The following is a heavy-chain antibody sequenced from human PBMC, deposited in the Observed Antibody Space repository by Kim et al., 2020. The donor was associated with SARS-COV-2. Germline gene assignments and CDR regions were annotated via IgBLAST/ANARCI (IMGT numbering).Heavy chain of an antibody. Sequence: YAQRLQGRVTVTSDASTSTVYMELSSLRSEDTAMYYCARDLYGDGKWIFDYWGQGTLVTVSS. J-gene: IGHJ4*02. V-gene: IGHV1-46*04. CDR3: ARDLYGDGKWIFDY. D-gene: IGHD4-17*01.